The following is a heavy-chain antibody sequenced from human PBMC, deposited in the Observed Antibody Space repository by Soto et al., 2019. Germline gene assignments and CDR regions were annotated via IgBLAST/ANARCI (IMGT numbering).Heavy chain of an antibody. V-gene: IGHV3-30*18. CDR3: SKELYGSSWYYYYYYGMDV. J-gene: IGHJ6*02. Sequence: GGSLRLSCAASGFTFSSYGMHWVRQAPGKGLEWVAVISYDGSNKYYADSVKGRFTISRDNSKNTLFLQMNSLRAEDTAVYYCSKELYGSSWYYYYYYGMDVWGQGTTVTVSS. CDR1: GFTFSSYG. CDR2: ISYDGSNK. D-gene: IGHD6-13*01.